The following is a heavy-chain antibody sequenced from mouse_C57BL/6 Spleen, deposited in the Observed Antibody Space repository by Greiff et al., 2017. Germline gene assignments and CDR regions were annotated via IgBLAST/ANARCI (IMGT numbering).Heavy chain of an antibody. Sequence: DVMLVESGGGLVQPGGSMKLSCVASGFTFSNYWMNWVRQSPEKGLEWVAQIRLKSDNYATNYAESVKGRFTISRDDSKSSVYLQMNNLRAEDTGIYYCTDYVHAMDYWGQGTSVTVSS. CDR2: IRLKSDNYAT. CDR1: GFTFSNYW. CDR3: TDYVHAMDY. J-gene: IGHJ4*01. V-gene: IGHV6-3*01. D-gene: IGHD1-1*01.